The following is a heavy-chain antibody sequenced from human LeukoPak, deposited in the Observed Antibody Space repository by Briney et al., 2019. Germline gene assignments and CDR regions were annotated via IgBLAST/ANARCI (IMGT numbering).Heavy chain of an antibody. CDR1: RFTFSNYA. V-gene: IGHV3-23*01. J-gene: IGHJ4*02. D-gene: IGHD3-9*01. CDR2: ISVSGGNT. Sequence: GGSLRLSCAASRFTFSNYAMSWVRQAPGKGLEWVSAISVSGGNTYYADSVKGRFTISRDNAKNSLYLQMHSLRAEDTAVYYCARGPYYDILTGYSNDYWGQGTLVTVSS. CDR3: ARGPYYDILTGYSNDY.